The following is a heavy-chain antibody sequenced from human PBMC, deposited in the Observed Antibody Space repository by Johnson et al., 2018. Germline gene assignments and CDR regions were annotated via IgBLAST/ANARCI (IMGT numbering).Heavy chain of an antibody. J-gene: IGHJ1*01. CDR3: TRSDYSGTYFS. Sequence: VQLQESGGGLVQPGGSLKLSCAASGFSFSGSPMHWVRQASGKGLAWVGRIRSKANNYAIAYGAAVKGRFTIPRDDSKNTAYLQMNSLKTEDTAVYYCTRSDYSGTYFSWGQGTRVTVSS. V-gene: IGHV3-73*01. CDR1: GFSFSGSP. D-gene: IGHD1-26*01. CDR2: IRSKANNYAI.